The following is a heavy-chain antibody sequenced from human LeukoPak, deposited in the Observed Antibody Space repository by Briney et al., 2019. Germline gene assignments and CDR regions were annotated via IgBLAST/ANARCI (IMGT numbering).Heavy chain of an antibody. D-gene: IGHD5-12*01. Sequence: ASVKVSCKASGYTFTSYGISWVRQAPGQGLEWMGWISAYNGNTNYAQKLQGRVTMTTDTSTSTAYMELRSPRSDDTAVYYCARDPPQAVATLYYYYGMDVWGPGTTVTVSS. J-gene: IGHJ6*02. V-gene: IGHV1-18*01. CDR2: ISAYNGNT. CDR3: ARDPPQAVATLYYYYGMDV. CDR1: GYTFTSYG.